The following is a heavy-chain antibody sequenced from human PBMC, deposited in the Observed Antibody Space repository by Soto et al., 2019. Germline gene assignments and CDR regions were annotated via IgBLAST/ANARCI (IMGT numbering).Heavy chain of an antibody. CDR1: GFTFSSYA. Sequence: GGSLRLSCAASGFTFSSYAMSWVRQAPGKGLEWVSTISGSGGSTYYGDSVKGRFTISRDNSKNTLSLQMNSLRAEDTAVYYCAKSFRSYWDYYYGMDVWGQGTTVTVSS. D-gene: IGHD1-26*01. V-gene: IGHV3-23*01. CDR3: AKSFRSYWDYYYGMDV. J-gene: IGHJ6*02. CDR2: ISGSGGST.